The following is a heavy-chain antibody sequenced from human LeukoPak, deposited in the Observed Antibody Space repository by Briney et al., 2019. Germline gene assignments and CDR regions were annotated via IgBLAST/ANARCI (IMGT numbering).Heavy chain of an antibody. CDR1: RFTFRNYA. CDR3: AKADGTVGGAFDT. J-gene: IGHJ3*02. V-gene: IGHV3-23*01. CDR2: SSGTADSK. D-gene: IGHD3-16*01. Sequence: PGGSLRLSCAASRFTFRNYAMSWVRQAPGRGLEWLSISSGTADSKYYADSVKGRFTISRDNPRSTLYLEMKSLRAEDTAVYYCAKADGTVGGAFDTWGQGTMVIVSS.